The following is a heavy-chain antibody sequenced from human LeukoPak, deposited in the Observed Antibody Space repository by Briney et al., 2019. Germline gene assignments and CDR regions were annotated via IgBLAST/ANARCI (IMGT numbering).Heavy chain of an antibody. V-gene: IGHV3-53*01. J-gene: IGHJ4*02. D-gene: IGHD3-10*01. Sequence: GGSLRLSCAVSGFIFSSYAMSWVRQPPGKGLEWVSVIYSGGSTYYADSVKGRFTISRDNSKNTLYLQMNSLRAEDTAVYYCARGWAMVRGVIDYWGQGTLVAVSS. CDR2: IYSGGST. CDR1: GFIFSSYA. CDR3: ARGWAMVRGVIDY.